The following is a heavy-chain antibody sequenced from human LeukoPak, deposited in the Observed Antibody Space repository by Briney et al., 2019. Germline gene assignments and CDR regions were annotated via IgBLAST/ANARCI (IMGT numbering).Heavy chain of an antibody. V-gene: IGHV4-61*02. Sequence: SQTLSLTCTVSGGSISSGSYYWSWIRQPAGKGLEWIGRIYTSGSTNYNPSLKSRVTISVDTSKNQFSLKLSSVTAADTAVYYCARAGYWSSTSCYPSAPYYYYYIDVWGKGTTVTVSS. J-gene: IGHJ6*03. CDR2: IYTSGST. CDR1: GGSISSGSYY. CDR3: ARAGYWSSTSCYPSAPYYYYYIDV. D-gene: IGHD2-2*01.